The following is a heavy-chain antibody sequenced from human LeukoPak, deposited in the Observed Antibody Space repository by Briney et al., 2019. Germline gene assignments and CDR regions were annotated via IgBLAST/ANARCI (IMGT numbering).Heavy chain of an antibody. CDR1: GYTFTGYY. D-gene: IGHD2-15*01. CDR2: INPNSGGT. V-gene: IGHV1-2*02. CDR3: ARDSVEEGWFDP. J-gene: IGHJ5*02. Sequence: ASVKVSCKASGYTFTGYYMHWVRQAPGQGLEWMGWINPNSGGTNYAQKFQGRVTMTRDTSISTAYMELSRLRSDDTAVYYCARDSVEEGWFDPWGQGTLVTVSS.